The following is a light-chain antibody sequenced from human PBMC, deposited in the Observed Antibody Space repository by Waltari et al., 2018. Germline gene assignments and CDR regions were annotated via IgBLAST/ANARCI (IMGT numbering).Light chain of an antibody. CDR3: MQGTHWPLT. Sequence: DVVMTQSPLSLPVTLGQPASISCKSSQSLVHSDGNTYLAWFQQRPGQSPRRLIDKVSNRESGVPDRFSASGSGTDFTLKISRVEAEDVGVYYCMQGTHWPLTFGGATTVEIK. V-gene: IGKV2-30*02. J-gene: IGKJ4*01. CDR1: QSLVHSDGNTY. CDR2: KVS.